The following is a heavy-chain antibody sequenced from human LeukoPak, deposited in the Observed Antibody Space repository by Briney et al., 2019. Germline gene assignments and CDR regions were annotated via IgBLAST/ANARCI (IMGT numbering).Heavy chain of an antibody. Sequence: ASVKVSCKASGYTFTSYGISWVRQAPGQGLEWMGWISAYNGNTNYAQKLQGRVTMTTDTSTSTAYMELRSLRSDDTAVYYCARESLAYYYYYYGMDVWGQGTTVTVS. CDR3: ARESLAYYYYYYGMDV. V-gene: IGHV1-18*01. CDR1: GYTFTSYG. CDR2: ISAYNGNT. J-gene: IGHJ6*02.